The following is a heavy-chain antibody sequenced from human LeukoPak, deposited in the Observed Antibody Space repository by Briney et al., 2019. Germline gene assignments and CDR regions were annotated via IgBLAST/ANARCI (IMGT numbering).Heavy chain of an antibody. D-gene: IGHD3-10*01. J-gene: IGHJ4*02. CDR2: INEDGTEK. Sequence: GGSLRLSCAASGFTFSSYWMSWVRQAPGKGLEWVADINEDGTEKYYVDSVKGRFTISRANAKNSLYLQMNSLRAEDTAVYYCARDLYGSGSYYPTDYWGQGTLVTVSS. CDR1: GFTFSSYW. CDR3: ARDLYGSGSYYPTDY. V-gene: IGHV3-7*01.